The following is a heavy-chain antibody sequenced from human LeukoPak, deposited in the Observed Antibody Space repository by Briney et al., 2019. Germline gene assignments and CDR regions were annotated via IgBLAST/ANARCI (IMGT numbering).Heavy chain of an antibody. V-gene: IGHV3-30*07. CDR2: ISYDGSNK. CDR1: GFTFSSYA. CDR3: ARGYDSGSYYVY. Sequence: GGSLRLSCAASGFTFSSYAMSWVRQAPGKGLEWVAVISYDGSNKYYADSVKGRFTISRDNAKNSLYLQMNSLRAEDTAVYYCARGYDSGSYYVYWGQGTLVTVSS. D-gene: IGHD3-22*01. J-gene: IGHJ4*02.